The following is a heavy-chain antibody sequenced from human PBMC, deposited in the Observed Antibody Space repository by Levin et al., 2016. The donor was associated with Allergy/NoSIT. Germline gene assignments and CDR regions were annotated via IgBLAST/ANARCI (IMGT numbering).Heavy chain of an antibody. D-gene: IGHD4-17*01. J-gene: IGHJ6*03. CDR3: ARLLTDDGYYYYYMDV. Sequence: WIRQPPGKGLEWVSSISSSSSYIYYADSVKGRFTISRDNAKNSLYLQMNSLRAEDTAVYYCARLLTDDGYYYYYMDVWGKGTTVTVSS. CDR2: ISSSSSYI. V-gene: IGHV3-21*01.